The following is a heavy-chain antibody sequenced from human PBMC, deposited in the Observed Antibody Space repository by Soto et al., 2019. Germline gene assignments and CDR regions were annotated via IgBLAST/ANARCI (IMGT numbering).Heavy chain of an antibody. J-gene: IGHJ5*02. Sequence: PSQTLSLTCAISGDSVSSNSAAWNWIRQSPSRGLEWLGRTYYRSRWYNDYAVSVKSRITINPDTSKNQFSLQLNSVTPEDTAVYYCARSFGGIHLWYNWFDPWGQGTLVTVSS. CDR1: GDSVSSNSAA. V-gene: IGHV6-1*01. CDR3: ARSFGGIHLWYNWFDP. D-gene: IGHD5-18*01. CDR2: TYYRSRWYN.